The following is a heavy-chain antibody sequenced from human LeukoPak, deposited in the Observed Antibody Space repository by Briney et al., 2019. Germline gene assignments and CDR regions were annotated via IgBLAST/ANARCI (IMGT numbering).Heavy chain of an antibody. CDR3: ATLCVGELRTYVYDAFDI. D-gene: IGHD1-26*01. J-gene: IGHJ3*02. CDR1: GYTLTELS. V-gene: IGHV1-24*01. CDR2: FDPEDGET. Sequence: ASVKVSXKVSGYTLTELSMHWVRQAPGKGLEWMGGFDPEDGETIYAQKFQGRVTMTEDTSTDTAYMELSSLRSEDTAVYYCATLCVGELRTYVYDAFDIWGQGTMVTVSS.